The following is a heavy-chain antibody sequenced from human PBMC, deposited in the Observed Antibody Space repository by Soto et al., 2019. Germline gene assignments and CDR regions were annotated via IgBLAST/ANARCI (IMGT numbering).Heavy chain of an antibody. J-gene: IGHJ4*02. V-gene: IGHV4-59*01. CDR2: IYYSGST. Sequence: NPSETLSLTCTVSGGSISSYYWSWIRQPPGKGLEWIGYIYYSGSTNYNPSLKSRVTISVDTSKNQFSLKLSSVTAADTAVYYCARAWVYGQSFDYWGQGTLVTVSS. CDR1: GGSISSYY. CDR3: ARAWVYGQSFDY. D-gene: IGHD6-13*01.